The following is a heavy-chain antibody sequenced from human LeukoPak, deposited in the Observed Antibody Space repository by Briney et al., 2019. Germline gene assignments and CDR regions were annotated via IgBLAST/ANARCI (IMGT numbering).Heavy chain of an antibody. J-gene: IGHJ3*02. CDR3: ASSPGIAVAGGGWAFDI. Sequence: KNGESLKISCKGSGYSFTNYWIGWVRQMPGKGLEWMGIIYPGDSDTRYSPSFQGQVTISADKSISTAYLQWSSLKASDTAMYYCASSPGIAVAGGGWAFDIWGQGTMVTVSS. V-gene: IGHV5-51*01. D-gene: IGHD6-19*01. CDR1: GYSFTNYW. CDR2: IYPGDSDT.